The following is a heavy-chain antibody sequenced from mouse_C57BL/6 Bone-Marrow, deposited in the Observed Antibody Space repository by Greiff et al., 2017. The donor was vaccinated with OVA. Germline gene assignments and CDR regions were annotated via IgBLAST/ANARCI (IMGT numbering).Heavy chain of an antibody. J-gene: IGHJ2*01. CDR1: GYAFSSSW. V-gene: IGHV1-82*01. D-gene: IGHD2-12*01. CDR2: IYPGDGDT. Sequence: VKLQQSGPELVKPGASVKISCKASGYAFSSSWMNWVKQRPGKGLEWIGRIYPGDGDTNYNGKFKGKATLTADKSSSTAYMQLSSLTSEDSAVYFCAREKLSYWGQGTTLTVSS. CDR3: AREKLSY.